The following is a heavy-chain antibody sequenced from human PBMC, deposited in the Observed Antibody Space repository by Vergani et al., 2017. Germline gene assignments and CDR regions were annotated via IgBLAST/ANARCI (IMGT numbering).Heavy chain of an antibody. CDR2: IYTSGAT. J-gene: IGHJ3*01. V-gene: IGHV4-61*02. Sequence: QVQLQESGPGLVKPSQTLSLTCTVSGGSFSTGGQSWTWLRPSAGKGLEWIGRIYTSGATNYNPTLRSRATMSVDASKKQFSLKLTSVTDADTAVYYCARDGGEYDKDALDVWGQGTKVTVTS. CDR1: GGSFSTGGQS. CDR3: ARDGGEYDKDALDV. D-gene: IGHD2-21*01.